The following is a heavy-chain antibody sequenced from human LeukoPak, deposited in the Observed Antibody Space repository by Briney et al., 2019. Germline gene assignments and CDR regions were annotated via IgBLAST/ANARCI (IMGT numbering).Heavy chain of an antibody. D-gene: IGHD6-19*01. CDR1: GSTFRSYG. V-gene: IGHV3-30*02. Sequence: PGGSLRLSCAGFGSTFRSYGMHWVRQAPGKGLEWVAVIWYDGSNKYYADSVKGRFTISRDNSKNTLYLQMNSLRAEDTAVYYCAKDAPGYSSGWFWVDYWGQGTLVTVSS. CDR2: IWYDGSNK. CDR3: AKDAPGYSSGWFWVDY. J-gene: IGHJ4*02.